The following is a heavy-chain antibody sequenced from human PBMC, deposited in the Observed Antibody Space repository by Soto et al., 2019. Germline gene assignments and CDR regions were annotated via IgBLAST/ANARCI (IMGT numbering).Heavy chain of an antibody. V-gene: IGHV3-74*01. CDR1: GLTFSNYW. CDR2: VNGDGSST. Sequence: PGGSLRLSCAASGLTFSNYWMHWVRQVPGKGLVWVSRVNGDGSSTFYADSVKGRFTISRDNAENTVFLQMNSLRAEDTAVYYCARDNWNTVWGQGTMVTVSS. D-gene: IGHD1-20*01. J-gene: IGHJ3*01. CDR3: ARDNWNTV.